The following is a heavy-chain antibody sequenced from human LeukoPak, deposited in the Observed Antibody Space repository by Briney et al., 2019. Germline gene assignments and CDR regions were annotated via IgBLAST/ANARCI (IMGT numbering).Heavy chain of an antibody. V-gene: IGHV3-30*03. CDR2: ISYDGSNY. Sequence: GGSLRLSCAASGLTFSSYGMHWVRQAPGKGLEWVAVISYDGSNYSYADSVKGRFTISRDNSKNTLYLQMNSLRAEDTAVYYCARGGSYFDYWGQGTLVTVSS. J-gene: IGHJ4*02. CDR3: ARGGSYFDY. D-gene: IGHD1-26*01. CDR1: GLTFSSYG.